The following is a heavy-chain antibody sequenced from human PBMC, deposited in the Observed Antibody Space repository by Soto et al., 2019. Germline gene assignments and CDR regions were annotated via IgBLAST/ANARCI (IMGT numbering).Heavy chain of an antibody. CDR2: IIPIFGTS. Sequence: ASVKVSCKASGGTSSTYAVCWVRQAPGQGLEWMGEIIPIFGTSNYAQKFQGRVTINADKSTGTAYMELSGLRSEDTAVYYCASALSFDPWGQGTLVTVSS. CDR1: GGTSSTYA. CDR3: ASALSFDP. V-gene: IGHV1-69*06. J-gene: IGHJ5*02.